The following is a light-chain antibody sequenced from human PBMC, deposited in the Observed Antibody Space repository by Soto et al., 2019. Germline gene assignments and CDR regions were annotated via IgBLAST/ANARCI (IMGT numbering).Light chain of an antibody. V-gene: IGKV3-20*01. J-gene: IGKJ4*01. CDR3: QQYGNSRLT. CDR1: QSVSSSF. Sequence: EIVLTQSPGTLSLSPGERATLSCRASQSVSSSFLTWYQQKPGQPPRLLIYGASSRATGIPDRFSGSGSGTDFTLTISRLEPEDFAVYYCQQYGNSRLTFDGGTKVEIK. CDR2: GAS.